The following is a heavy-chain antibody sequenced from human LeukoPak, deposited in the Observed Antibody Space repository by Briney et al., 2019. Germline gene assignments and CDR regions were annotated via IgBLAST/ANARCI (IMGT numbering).Heavy chain of an antibody. Sequence: SETLSLTRTVSGGSISSYYWSWIRQPAGKGLEWIGRIYTSGSTNYNPSLKSRVTISIDTSKNQFSLKLTFVTAADTAVYYCARDYYYYYMDVWGKGATVTVSS. CDR2: IYTSGST. J-gene: IGHJ6*03. CDR1: GGSISSYY. CDR3: ARDYYYYYMDV. V-gene: IGHV4-4*07.